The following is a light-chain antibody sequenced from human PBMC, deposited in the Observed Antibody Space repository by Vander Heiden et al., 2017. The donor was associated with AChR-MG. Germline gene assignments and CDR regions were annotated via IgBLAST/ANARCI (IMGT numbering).Light chain of an antibody. CDR2: GAS. Sequence: ELVLTQPPGTPSLSPGERATLSCRASQSHSYNSLVWYQQKPGQAPRLLMYGASSRATGIPDRFSGTGCGTEFTLTVTRREPEDFAVYYCQQYCGSQGYIYGQGTKLEL. CDR1: QSHSYNS. CDR3: QQYCGSQGYI. J-gene: IGKJ2*01. V-gene: IGKV3-20*01.